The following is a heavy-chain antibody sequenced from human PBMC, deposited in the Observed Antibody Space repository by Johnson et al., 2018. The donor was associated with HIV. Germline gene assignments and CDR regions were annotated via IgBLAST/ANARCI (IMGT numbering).Heavy chain of an antibody. CDR1: GFTFSSYA. CDR3: AAGGGDCYPSHWGFCAFDI. CDR2: ISYDGSSK. J-gene: IGHJ3*02. Sequence: QVQLVESGGDVVQPGRSLRLSCAASGFTFSSYAMHWVRQAPGKGLEWVAVISYDGSSKFYADSVKGRFTISRDNSKNTLYLQMNSLTGEDTAIYYCAAGGGDCYPSHWGFCAFDIWGRGTMVTVSS. V-gene: IGHV3-30*04. D-gene: IGHD2-21*01.